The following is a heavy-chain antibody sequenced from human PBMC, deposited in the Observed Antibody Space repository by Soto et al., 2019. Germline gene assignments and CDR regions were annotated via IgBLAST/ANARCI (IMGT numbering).Heavy chain of an antibody. Sequence: ASVKVSCKASGYTFSDYYIHWVRQAPGQGLEWMGWINPNSGGTKYAPKFQGGVTMTRDTSITTAYMELSRLRSGDTAVYYCARELATAKPEGVDFWGQGTLVTVSS. J-gene: IGHJ4*02. D-gene: IGHD1-1*01. CDR3: ARELATAKPEGVDF. CDR1: GYTFSDYY. V-gene: IGHV1-2*02. CDR2: INPNSGGT.